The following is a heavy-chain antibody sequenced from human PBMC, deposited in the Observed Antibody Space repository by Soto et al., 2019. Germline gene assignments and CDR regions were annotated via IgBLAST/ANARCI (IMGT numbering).Heavy chain of an antibody. CDR1: GFTFSSYG. CDR3: AKEHLGGSYLYYYYGMDV. V-gene: IGHV3-30*18. D-gene: IGHD1-26*01. Sequence: QVQLVESGGGVVQPGRSLRLSCAASGFTFSSYGMHWVRQAPGKGLEWVAVISYDGSNKYYADSVKGRFTISRDNSKNTLYLQMNSLRAEDTAVYYCAKEHLGGSYLYYYYGMDVWGQGTTVTVSS. J-gene: IGHJ6*02. CDR2: ISYDGSNK.